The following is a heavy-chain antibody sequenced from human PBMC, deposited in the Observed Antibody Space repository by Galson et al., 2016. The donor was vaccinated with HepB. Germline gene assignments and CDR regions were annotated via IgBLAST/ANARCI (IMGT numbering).Heavy chain of an antibody. CDR3: AKDFLRWAFDI. Sequence: SLRLSCAASGSTFSNYGMTWVRQAPGKGLEWVSTFTSDDITYYADSVKGRFTISRDNSKKMLYLQMNSLRGEDTAVYYCAKDFLRWAFDIWGQGTMVTVSS. D-gene: IGHD4-23*01. V-gene: IGHV3-23*01. CDR2: FTSDDIT. J-gene: IGHJ3*02. CDR1: GSTFSNYG.